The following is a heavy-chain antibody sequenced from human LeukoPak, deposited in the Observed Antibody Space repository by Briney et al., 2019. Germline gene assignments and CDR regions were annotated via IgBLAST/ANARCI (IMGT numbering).Heavy chain of an antibody. J-gene: IGHJ4*02. D-gene: IGHD3-10*01. V-gene: IGHV7-4-1*02. CDR3: VRGTPTPGMDY. CDR1: GYTFTSYY. Sequence: WASVKVSCKASGYTFTSYYMHWVRQAPGQGLEWMGNIDTTTGNPRYAQDFTGRFVFSLDTSVSTAYLQITSLKAGDTAAYYCVRGTPTPGMDYWGQGTLVTVSS. CDR2: IDTTTGNP.